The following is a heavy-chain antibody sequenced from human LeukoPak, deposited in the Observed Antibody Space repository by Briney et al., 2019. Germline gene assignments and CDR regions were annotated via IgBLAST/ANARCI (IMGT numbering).Heavy chain of an antibody. V-gene: IGHV4-59*01. Sequence: SETLSLTCTVSRGSISGYYWSWIRQPPGKGLEWIGYIYYSGTTNYNPSLKSQVTILVDTSKNQFSLKLTSVTSADTALYYCARGRGYADFWGQGALVTVSS. J-gene: IGHJ4*02. CDR2: IYYSGTT. CDR3: ARGRGYADF. CDR1: RGSISGYY. D-gene: IGHD6-25*01.